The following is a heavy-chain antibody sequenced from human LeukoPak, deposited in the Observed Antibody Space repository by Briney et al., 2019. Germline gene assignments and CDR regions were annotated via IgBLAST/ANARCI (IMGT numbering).Heavy chain of an antibody. Sequence: ASVKVSCKASGYTFTSYYMHWVRQAPGQGLEWMGIINPSGGGTSYAQKFQGRVTMTRDTSTSTVYMELSSLRSEDTAVYYCARDSMSVVASSYYYYGMDVWGQGTTVTVSS. V-gene: IGHV1-46*01. CDR2: INPSGGGT. D-gene: IGHD2-15*01. CDR3: ARDSMSVVASSYYYYGMDV. J-gene: IGHJ6*02. CDR1: GYTFTSYY.